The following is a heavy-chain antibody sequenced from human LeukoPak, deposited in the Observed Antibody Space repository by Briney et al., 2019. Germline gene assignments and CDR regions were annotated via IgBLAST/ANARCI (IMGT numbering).Heavy chain of an antibody. J-gene: IGHJ4*02. CDR3: ARDNSNDYVWGSYD. Sequence: PGGSLRLSCAASGFTFSRYSMNWVRQAPGKGLEWVSYISSSSSTIYYAGSVKGRFTISRDNAKNSLYLQMNSLRAEDTAVYYCARDNSNDYVWGSYDWGQGTLVTVSS. V-gene: IGHV3-48*01. CDR2: ISSSSSTI. CDR1: GFTFSRYS. D-gene: IGHD3-16*01.